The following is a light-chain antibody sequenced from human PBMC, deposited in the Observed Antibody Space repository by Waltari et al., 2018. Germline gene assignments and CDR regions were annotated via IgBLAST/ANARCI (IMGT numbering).Light chain of an antibody. Sequence: QSALTQPRSVSGSPGQSVTLSCPGTSSYVSGYNYVSWYQQHPGKAPKLMIYDVSKRPSGVHDRFSGSKSGNTASLTISGLQAEDEADYYCCSYAGSYTLVFGGGTKLTVL. CDR2: DVS. CDR3: CSYAGSYTLV. J-gene: IGLJ2*01. CDR1: SSYVSGYNY. V-gene: IGLV2-11*01.